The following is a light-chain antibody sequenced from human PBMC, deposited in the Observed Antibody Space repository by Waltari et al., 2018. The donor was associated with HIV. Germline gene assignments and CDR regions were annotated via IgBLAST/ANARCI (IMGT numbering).Light chain of an antibody. CDR1: QSVSSY. CDR2: DAS. Sequence: EIVLTQSPATLSLSPGERATLSCRASQSVSSYLAGYQQKPGQAPRLLIYDASNRATGIPARFSGSGSATDFTLTIGSLEPQDFAVYYWQQRSNWPLTFGGGTKVEIK. J-gene: IGKJ4*01. V-gene: IGKV3-11*01. CDR3: QQRSNWPLT.